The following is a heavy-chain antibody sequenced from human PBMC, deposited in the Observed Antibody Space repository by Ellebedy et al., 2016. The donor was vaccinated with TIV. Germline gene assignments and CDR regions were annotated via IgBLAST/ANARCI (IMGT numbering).Heavy chain of an antibody. Sequence: GESLKISCAASGFTFSHSPMHWVRQASGKGLDWVGRIRSNANNYATAYAASVKGRFTISRDDSQNTAYLQMNSLKTEDTAMYFCIRRAQFHDYWGQGTLVTVSS. CDR2: IRSNANNYAT. CDR1: GFTFSHSP. V-gene: IGHV3-73*01. J-gene: IGHJ4*02. CDR3: IRRAQFHDY.